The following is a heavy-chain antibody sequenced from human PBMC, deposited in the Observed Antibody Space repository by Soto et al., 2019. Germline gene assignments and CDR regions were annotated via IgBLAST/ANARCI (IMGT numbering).Heavy chain of an antibody. CDR3: VRDGTKTLRDWFDP. V-gene: IGHV4-4*07. Sequence: SETLSLTCTVSGASISGFYWSWIRKSAGKGLEWIGRIYATGTTDYNPSLKSRVMMSVDTPKKQFSLKLRSVTAADTAVYYCVRDGTKTLRDWFDPWGQGISVTVSS. CDR2: IYATGTT. D-gene: IGHD1-1*01. CDR1: GASISGFY. J-gene: IGHJ5*02.